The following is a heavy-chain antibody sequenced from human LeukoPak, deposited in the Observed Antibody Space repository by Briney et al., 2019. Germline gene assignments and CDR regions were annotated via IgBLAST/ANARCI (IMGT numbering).Heavy chain of an antibody. Sequence: GGSLRLSCAASGFTFSSYAMSWVRQAPGKGLEWVSAISGSGGSTYYADSVKGRFTISRDNSKNTLYLQMNSLRAEDTAVYYCAKDLRDNYYYFGMDVWGQGTTVTVSS. CDR2: ISGSGGST. CDR1: GFTFSSYA. J-gene: IGHJ6*02. CDR3: AKDLRDNYYYFGMDV. V-gene: IGHV3-23*01. D-gene: IGHD4-17*01.